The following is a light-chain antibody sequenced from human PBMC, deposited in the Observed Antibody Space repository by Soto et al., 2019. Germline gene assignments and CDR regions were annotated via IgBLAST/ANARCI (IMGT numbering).Light chain of an antibody. CDR1: QSVLYSSNNKNY. Sequence: DIVMTQSPESLAVSLGERATINCKSSQSVLYSSNNKNYLAWYQHKPGQPPKLLLYWASMRESGVPDRISGSGSGTDFTLTIDSLQAEDVAVYYCQQFHSYPLTVGGGTKVDIK. V-gene: IGKV4-1*01. CDR2: WAS. J-gene: IGKJ4*01. CDR3: QQFHSYPLT.